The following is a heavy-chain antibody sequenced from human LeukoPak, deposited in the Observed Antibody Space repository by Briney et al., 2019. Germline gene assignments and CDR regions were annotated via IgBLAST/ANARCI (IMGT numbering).Heavy chain of an antibody. CDR3: AKDGGSSSWYVDYFDY. CDR1: GFTFSSYA. CDR2: ISGSGGST. V-gene: IGHV3-23*01. Sequence: GGSLRLSCAASGFTFSSYAMSWVRQAPGKGLEWVSAISGSGGSTYYADSVKGRFTISRDNSKNTLYLRMNSLRAEDTAVYYCAKDGGSSSWYVDYFDYWGQGTLVTVSS. D-gene: IGHD6-13*01. J-gene: IGHJ4*02.